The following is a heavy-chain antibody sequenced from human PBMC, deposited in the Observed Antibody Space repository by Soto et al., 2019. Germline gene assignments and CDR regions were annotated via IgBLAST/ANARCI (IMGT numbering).Heavy chain of an antibody. D-gene: IGHD6-6*01. CDR2: LYHSGIS. Sequence: SETLALTCTVSGYSMRSGYYWGWIRQPPGKGLEWIGYLYHSGISDYNPSLKSRVTISVDTSKNQFSLKVRSVTAADTAVYYCTRYSSSYFDYWGQGSRVPVSS. CDR1: GYSMRSGYY. CDR3: TRYSSSYFDY. J-gene: IGHJ4*02. V-gene: IGHV4-38-2*02.